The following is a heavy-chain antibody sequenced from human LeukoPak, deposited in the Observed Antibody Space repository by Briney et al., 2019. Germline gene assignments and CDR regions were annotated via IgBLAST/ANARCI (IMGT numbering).Heavy chain of an antibody. J-gene: IGHJ4*02. V-gene: IGHV1-46*01. D-gene: IGHD6-6*01. CDR2: INPTGGST. CDR3: ARTAARRFDY. Sequence: ASVKVSCKASGYTFPSYLMHWVRQAPGQGLEWMGIINPTGGSTTYAQKFQGRVTMTRDTSTSTVYMELSSLRSDDTAVYYCARTAARRFDYWGQGTLVTVSS. CDR1: GYTFPSYL.